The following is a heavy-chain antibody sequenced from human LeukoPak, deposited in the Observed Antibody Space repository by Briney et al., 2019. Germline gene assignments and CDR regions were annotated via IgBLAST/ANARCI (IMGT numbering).Heavy chain of an antibody. D-gene: IGHD2-21*01. J-gene: IGHJ6*02. CDR1: VYTFIGYF. V-gene: IGHV1-2*02. CDR3: ARARGYCGGETGHIYGMDV. Sequence: GASVKVSCKASVYTFIGYFMHWVRQAPGQGLEWMGWINPNTGGRNYGQQFQGRVTMTRDTSISTAYMELSGLKSDDTAVYYCARARGYCGGETGHIYGMDVCGQGTTVTVSS. CDR2: INPNTGGR.